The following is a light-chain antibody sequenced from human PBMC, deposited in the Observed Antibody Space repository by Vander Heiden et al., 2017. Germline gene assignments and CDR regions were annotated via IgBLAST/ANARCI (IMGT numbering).Light chain of an antibody. CDR2: DVS. J-gene: IGLJ2*01. CDR1: SSDVGGYNY. V-gene: IGLV2-14*01. CDR3: SSYTSSSSVV. Sequence: SALPQPASVSRSPGQSITISCTGTSSDVGGYNYCSWYQQHPGKAPKLMIYDVSNRPAGVSNRFSGSKSCNTASLTISGLQAEDEADYYCSSYTSSSSVVFGGGTKLTVL.